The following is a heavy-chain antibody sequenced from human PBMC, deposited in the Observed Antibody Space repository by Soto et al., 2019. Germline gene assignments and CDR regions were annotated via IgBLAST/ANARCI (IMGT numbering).Heavy chain of an antibody. D-gene: IGHD5-12*01. V-gene: IGHV3-21*01. CDR2: ISRSSDYI. Sequence: EVQLVESGGGLVKPGGSLRLSCAASGFTFSSYSMNWVRQAPGEGLEWVSSISRSSDYIYYEDSVKGRFTIARDDAKNSLYLQMNSLRAEDAAVYYCARDLGRRGSPHYWGQGTLVTVSS. CDR3: ARDLGRRGSPHY. CDR1: GFTFSSYS. J-gene: IGHJ4*02.